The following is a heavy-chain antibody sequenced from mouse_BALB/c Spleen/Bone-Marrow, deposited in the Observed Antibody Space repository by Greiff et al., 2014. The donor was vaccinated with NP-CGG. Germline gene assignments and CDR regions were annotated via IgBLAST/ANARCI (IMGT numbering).Heavy chain of an antibody. V-gene: IGHV1-31*01. J-gene: IGHJ3*01. CDR2: INPYNGAT. Sequence: EVQLQQSGPELVKPGASVKVSCKASGYSFTGYYMHWVKQSHVKSLEWIGRINPYNGATSYNQNFKDKASLTVDKSSSTAYMELHSLTSEDSAVYYCANYDGGFAYWGQRTLVTVSA. D-gene: IGHD2-4*01. CDR3: ANYDGGFAY. CDR1: GYSFTGYY.